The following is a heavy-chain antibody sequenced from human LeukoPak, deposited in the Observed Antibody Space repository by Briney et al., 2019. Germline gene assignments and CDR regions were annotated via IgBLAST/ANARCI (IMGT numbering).Heavy chain of an antibody. J-gene: IGHJ4*02. CDR2: ISGSGGST. V-gene: IGHV3-23*01. D-gene: IGHD3-9*01. CDR1: GFTFSSYA. CDR3: ASRVLRYFDWLPIDY. Sequence: PGRSLRLSCAASGFTFSSYAMSWVRQAPGKGLEWVSAISGSGGSTYYANSVKGRFTISRDNSKNTLYLQMNSLRAEDTAVYYCASRVLRYFDWLPIDYWGQGTLVTVSS.